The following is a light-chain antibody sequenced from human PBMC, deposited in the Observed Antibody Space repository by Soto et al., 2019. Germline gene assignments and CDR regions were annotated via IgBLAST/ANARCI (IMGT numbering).Light chain of an antibody. V-gene: IGKV3-20*01. J-gene: IGKJ2*01. Sequence: ESVLTQSPGTLSLSPGERATLSCRASQSVSSSYLAWYQQKPGQAPRLLIYGASSRATGIPDRFRGSGSGTDFTLSISRLETEDFAVYYCQQYDSSPGTFGQGTKLEIK. CDR2: GAS. CDR3: QQYDSSPGT. CDR1: QSVSSSY.